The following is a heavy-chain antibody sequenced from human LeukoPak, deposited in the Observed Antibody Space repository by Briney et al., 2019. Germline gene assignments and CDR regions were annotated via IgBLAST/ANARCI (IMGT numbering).Heavy chain of an antibody. CDR1: GYTFTGHY. J-gene: IGHJ4*02. Sequence: ASVKVSCKASGYTFTGHYMHWVRQAPGQGLEWMGWIIPILGIANYAQKFQGRVTITADKSTSTAYMELSSLRSEDTAVYYCASEIAAADYFDYWGQGTLVTVSS. CDR3: ASEIAAADYFDY. V-gene: IGHV1-69*10. CDR2: IIPILGIA. D-gene: IGHD6-13*01.